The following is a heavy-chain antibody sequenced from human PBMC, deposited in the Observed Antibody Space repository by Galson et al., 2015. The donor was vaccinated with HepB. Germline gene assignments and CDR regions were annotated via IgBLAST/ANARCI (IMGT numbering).Heavy chain of an antibody. Sequence: SVKVSCKASGSTFTNYGISWVRQAPGQGLEWMGWISTNNGYTNYVQNVQDRVTMATDTSTSTAYLELRSLRSDDTALYYCARSEWLTGGGMDVWGQGTTVTVSS. CDR3: ARSEWLTGGGMDV. V-gene: IGHV1-18*04. J-gene: IGHJ6*02. CDR1: GSTFTNYG. D-gene: IGHD3-3*01. CDR2: ISTNNGYT.